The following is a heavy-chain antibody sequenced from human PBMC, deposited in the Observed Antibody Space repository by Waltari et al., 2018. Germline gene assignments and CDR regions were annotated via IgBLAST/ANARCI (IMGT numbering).Heavy chain of an antibody. CDR2: INPILGIA. D-gene: IGHD3-10*01. V-gene: IGHV1-69*08. J-gene: IGHJ4*02. CDR1: GGTFSSYT. Sequence: QVQLVQSGAEVKKPGSSVKVSCKASGGTFSSYTISWVRQAPGQGLEWMGRINPILGIANDAQKFQGRVTITADKSTSTAYMELSSLRSEDTAVFYCARESYYGSGSYYNTMTPDYWGQGTLVTVSS. CDR3: ARESYYGSGSYYNTMTPDY.